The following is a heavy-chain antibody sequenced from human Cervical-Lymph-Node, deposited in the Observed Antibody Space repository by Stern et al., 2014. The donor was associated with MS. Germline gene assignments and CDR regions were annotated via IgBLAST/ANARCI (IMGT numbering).Heavy chain of an antibody. D-gene: IGHD5-24*01. V-gene: IGHV1-69*01. J-gene: IGHJ4*02. Sequence: QVQLVESGAEVKKPGSSVKVSCKASGGTFSSNAISWVRQAPGQGLEWLGGIIPMFGTANYAQKFQGRVTITADESTSTAYMELSSLRSEDTAVYYCARGKRWLQLGFDYWGQGTLVTVSS. CDR2: IIPMFGTA. CDR1: GGTFSSNA. CDR3: ARGKRWLQLGFDY.